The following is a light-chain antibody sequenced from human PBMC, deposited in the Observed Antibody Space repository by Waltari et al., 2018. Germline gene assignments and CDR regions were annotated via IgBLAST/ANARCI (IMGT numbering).Light chain of an antibody. CDR2: AAS. V-gene: IGKV1-39*01. CDR1: QSISSY. J-gene: IGKJ1*01. CDR3: QQSHSAPRT. Sequence: DIQMTQSPSSLSASVGDRVTITCRASQSISSYLYWYQQKPGKAPKLLIFAASSLESGVPSRCSGSGSGTDFTLTITSLQPEDFATYYCQQSHSAPRTFGQGTKVEIK.